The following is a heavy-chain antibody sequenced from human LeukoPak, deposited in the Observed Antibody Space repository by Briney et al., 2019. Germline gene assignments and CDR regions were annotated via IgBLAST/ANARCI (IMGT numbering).Heavy chain of an antibody. Sequence: SETLSLTCTVSGGSISSSSYYWGWIRQPPGKGLEWIGSIYYSGSTYYNPSLKSRVTISVGTSKNQFSLKLSSVTAADTAVYYCARRSGSFPYNWFDPWGQGTLVTVSS. V-gene: IGHV4-39*01. J-gene: IGHJ5*02. CDR3: ARRSGSFPYNWFDP. CDR1: GGSISSSSYY. D-gene: IGHD6-13*01. CDR2: IYYSGST.